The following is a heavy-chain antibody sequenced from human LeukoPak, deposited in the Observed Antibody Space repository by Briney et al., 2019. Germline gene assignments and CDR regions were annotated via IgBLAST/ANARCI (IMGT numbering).Heavy chain of an antibody. J-gene: IGHJ4*02. V-gene: IGHV4-59*12. CDR3: ARAPYYYGSGSTRNPYYFDY. Sequence: PSETLSLTCTVSGGSISSYYWSWIRQPPGKGLEWIGYIYYSGSTYYNPSLKSRVTISVDTSKNQFSLKLSSVTAADTAVYYCARAPYYYGSGSTRNPYYFDYWGQGTLVTVSS. CDR2: IYYSGST. CDR1: GGSISSYY. D-gene: IGHD3-10*01.